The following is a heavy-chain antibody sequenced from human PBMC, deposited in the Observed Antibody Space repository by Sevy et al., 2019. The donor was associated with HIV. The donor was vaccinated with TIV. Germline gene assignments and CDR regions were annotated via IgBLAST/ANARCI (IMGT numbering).Heavy chain of an antibody. CDR1: GFSFDSYG. CDR3: GEGGGGHYDPDEIGYYFYYYNMDV. V-gene: IGHV3-23*01. J-gene: IGHJ6*03. D-gene: IGHD3-22*01. CDR2: ISGSGTRT. Sequence: GGSLRLSCAVSGFSFDSYGMTWVRQAPGKGLEWVSGISGSGTRTYYADSVKGRFSISRDNSKNRLYLQMNSLRSEDPAIYYWGEGGGGHYDPDEIGYYFYYYNMDVWGKGTTVTVSS.